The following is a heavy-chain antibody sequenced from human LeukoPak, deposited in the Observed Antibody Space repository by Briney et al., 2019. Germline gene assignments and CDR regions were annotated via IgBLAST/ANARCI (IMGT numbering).Heavy chain of an antibody. CDR3: ARDLLAAGDNDY. CDR2: IYSGGST. Sequence: PGGSLRLSCAASGFTVSSNYMSWARQAPGKGLEWVSVIYSGGSTYYADSVKGRFTISRDNSKDTLYLQMNSLRAEDTAVYYCARDLLAAGDNDYWGQGTLVTVSS. CDR1: GFTVSSNY. J-gene: IGHJ4*02. V-gene: IGHV3-66*02. D-gene: IGHD6-19*01.